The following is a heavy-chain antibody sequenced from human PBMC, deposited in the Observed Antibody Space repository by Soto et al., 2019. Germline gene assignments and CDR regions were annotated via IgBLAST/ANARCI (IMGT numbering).Heavy chain of an antibody. V-gene: IGHV4-31*03. D-gene: IGHD3-16*01. CDR1: GGSISSGGYY. CDR3: ARDNLRLGFDY. J-gene: IGHJ4*02. Sequence: QVQLQESGPGLVKPSQTLSLTCTVSGGSISSGGYYWSWIRQHPGKGLEWIGCIYYSGSTDYNASLKSRVTISLDTSKNHFSLNLTSVTAADTAVYYCARDNLRLGFDYWDQGTLVSVSS. CDR2: IYYSGST.